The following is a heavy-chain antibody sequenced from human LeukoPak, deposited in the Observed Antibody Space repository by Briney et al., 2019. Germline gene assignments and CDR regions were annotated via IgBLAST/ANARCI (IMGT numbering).Heavy chain of an antibody. Sequence: QPGGSLRLSCAASRFTFSTYGMHWVRQAPGKGLQWVAGISHDGNDKFYTDSVKGRFTISRDNSKNTLYLQMNSLGAEDTAVYYCAKADPPSSIVAAYPDCWGQGTQVTVSS. CDR2: ISHDGNDK. V-gene: IGHV3-30*18. CDR1: RFTFSTYG. D-gene: IGHD6-13*01. J-gene: IGHJ4*02. CDR3: AKADPPSSIVAAYPDC.